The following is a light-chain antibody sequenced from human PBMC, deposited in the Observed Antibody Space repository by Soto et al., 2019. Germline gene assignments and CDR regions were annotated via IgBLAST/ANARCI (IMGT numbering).Light chain of an antibody. CDR2: EVT. CDR3: SSFASSNTGV. V-gene: IGLV2-8*01. J-gene: IGLJ3*02. CDR1: SSDFGAYNY. Sequence: QSALTQPPSASGSPGQSVTISCTGTSSDFGAYNYVSGYQQHAGKAPKLVIYEVTKRPSGVPDRFSGSKSANTASLTVSGLQAEDEADYYCSSFASSNTGVFGGGTKLTVL.